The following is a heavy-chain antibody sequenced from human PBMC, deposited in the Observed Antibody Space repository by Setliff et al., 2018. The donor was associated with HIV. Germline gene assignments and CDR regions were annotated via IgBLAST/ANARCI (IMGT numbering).Heavy chain of an antibody. D-gene: IGHD4-17*01. Sequence: SVKVSCKASGGTFSNYAINRVRQAPGQGLEWMGGIIPMLGKANYAQKFQGRVTIIADESTSTAYMELSSLRSEDTAVYYCARGEWLLLHQTTVSNDYYYGMDVWGQGTTVTVSS. CDR3: ARGEWLLLHQTTVSNDYYYGMDV. CDR2: IIPMLGKA. V-gene: IGHV1-69*10. J-gene: IGHJ6*02. CDR1: GGTFSNYA.